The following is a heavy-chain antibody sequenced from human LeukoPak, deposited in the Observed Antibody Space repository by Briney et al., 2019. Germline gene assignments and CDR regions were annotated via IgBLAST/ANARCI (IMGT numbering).Heavy chain of an antibody. V-gene: IGHV3-23*01. Sequence: PGGSLRLSCAASGFTFSSDGMSWVRQAPGKGLEWVSSISPGGGGTVYADSVKGRVTISRDNAKNTLYLQMNTLGAEDTALYYCVRGSTDWNGMDVWGQGTTVTVSS. CDR2: ISPGGGGT. D-gene: IGHD6-19*01. CDR3: VRGSTDWNGMDV. J-gene: IGHJ6*02. CDR1: GFTFSSDG.